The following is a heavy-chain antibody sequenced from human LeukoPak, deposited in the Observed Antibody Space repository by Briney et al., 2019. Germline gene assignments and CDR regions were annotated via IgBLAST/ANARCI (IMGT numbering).Heavy chain of an antibody. CDR3: PQLTGDRRDY. V-gene: IGHV3-21*01. CDR2: ISSSSSYI. Sequence: GGSLRLSCAASGFTFSSYSMNWVRQAPGKGLEWVSSISSSSSYIYYADSVKGRFTISRDNAKNSLYLQMNSLRAEDTAVYYCPQLTGDRRDYWGQGTLVTVSS. J-gene: IGHJ4*02. CDR1: GFTFSSYS. D-gene: IGHD7-27*01.